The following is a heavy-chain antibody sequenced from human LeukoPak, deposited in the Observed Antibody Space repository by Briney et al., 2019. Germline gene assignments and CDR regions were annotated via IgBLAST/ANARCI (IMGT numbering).Heavy chain of an antibody. CDR2: IIPIFGTA. J-gene: IGHJ6*03. CDR1: GGTVSRYP. CDR3: AKDRYGDYEAPFHYYMDA. Sequence: SVKVSCKASGGTVSRYPISWVRQAPGQGLEWMGGIIPIFGTANYAQKFQGRVTITADESTSTAYMELSRLRSDDTAVYYCAKDRYGDYEAPFHYYMDAWGRGTTVTVSS. D-gene: IGHD5-12*01. V-gene: IGHV1-69*13.